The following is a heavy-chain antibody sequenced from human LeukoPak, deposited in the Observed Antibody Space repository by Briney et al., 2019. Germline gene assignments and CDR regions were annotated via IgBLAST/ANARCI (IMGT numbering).Heavy chain of an antibody. D-gene: IGHD3-3*01. CDR2: INPNSGGT. CDR3: ARAPDYYDFWSGYSNYYGMDV. V-gene: IGHV1-2*02. CDR1: GYTFTGYY. J-gene: IGHJ6*02. Sequence: GASVKVSCKASGYTFTGYYMHWVRQAPGQGLEWMGWINPNSGGTNYAQKFQGRVTMTRDTSISTAYMELSRLRSDDTAVYYCARAPDYYDFWSGYSNYYGMDVWGQGTTVTVSS.